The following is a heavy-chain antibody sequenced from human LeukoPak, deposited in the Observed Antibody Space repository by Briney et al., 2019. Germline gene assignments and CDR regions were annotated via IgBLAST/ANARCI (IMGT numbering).Heavy chain of an antibody. CDR2: IYRGGYT. CDR1: EFNARYTY. Sequence: GGSPRLSCVASEFNARYTYMTWVRQAPGKGLEWISVIYRGGYTDYADSVKGRFTISSDNPKRTLYLQMNSLSAEDTATYYCAIGSTVFHARRWGQGTRVTVSS. D-gene: IGHD4-17*01. CDR3: AIGSTVFHARR. J-gene: IGHJ4*02. V-gene: IGHV3-53*01.